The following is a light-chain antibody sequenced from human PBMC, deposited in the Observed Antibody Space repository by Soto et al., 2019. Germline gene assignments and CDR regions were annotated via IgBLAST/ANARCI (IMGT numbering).Light chain of an antibody. CDR3: QQRINWPIT. CDR2: DAS. Sequence: PATLSMSPDHLDLHSCRASQNVDTYLAWYQRKPGQAPRLLIYDASNRATGIPARFSGSGSGTEFTLTISSLEPEDFAVYYCQQRINWPITFGEGTRV. J-gene: IGKJ4*01. V-gene: IGKV3-11*01. CDR1: QNVDTY.